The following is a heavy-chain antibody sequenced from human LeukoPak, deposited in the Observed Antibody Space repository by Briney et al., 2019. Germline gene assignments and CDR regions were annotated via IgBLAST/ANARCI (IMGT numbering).Heavy chain of an antibody. Sequence: SETLSLTCAVYGGSFSGYYWSWIRQPPGKGLEWIGEINHSGSTNYNPSLKSRVTISVDTSKNQFSLKLSSVTAADTAVYYCARDDNGDYVDYWGQGTLVTVSS. D-gene: IGHD4-17*01. V-gene: IGHV4-34*01. CDR3: ARDDNGDYVDY. CDR1: GGSFSGYY. CDR2: INHSGST. J-gene: IGHJ4*02.